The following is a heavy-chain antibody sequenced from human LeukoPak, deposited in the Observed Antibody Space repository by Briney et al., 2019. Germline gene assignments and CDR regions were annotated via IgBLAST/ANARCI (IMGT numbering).Heavy chain of an antibody. V-gene: IGHV4-39*01. CDR2: IYYSGST. D-gene: IGHD3-22*01. CDR1: GGSISSSSYY. CDR3: ARSIVVVNYYFDY. J-gene: IGHJ4*02. Sequence: SETLSLTCTVSGGSISSSSYYWGWIRQPPGKGLEWIGSIYYSGSTYYNPSLKSRVTISVDTSKNQFSLKLSSVTAADMAVYYCARSIVVVNYYFDYWGQGTLVTVSS.